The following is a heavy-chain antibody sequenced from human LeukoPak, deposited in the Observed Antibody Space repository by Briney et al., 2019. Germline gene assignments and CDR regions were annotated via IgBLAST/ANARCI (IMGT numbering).Heavy chain of an antibody. J-gene: IGHJ5*02. CDR2: INHSGST. CDR3: ASTPATYYYGSGSYPRRNWFGP. V-gene: IGHV4-34*01. Sequence: SETLSLTCAVYGGSFSDYYRSWIRQPPGKGLEWIGEINHSGSTNYNPSLKSRVTISVDTSKNQFSLKLSSVTAADTAVYYCASTPATYYYGSGSYPRRNWFGPWGQGTLVTVSS. CDR1: GGSFSDYY. D-gene: IGHD3-10*01.